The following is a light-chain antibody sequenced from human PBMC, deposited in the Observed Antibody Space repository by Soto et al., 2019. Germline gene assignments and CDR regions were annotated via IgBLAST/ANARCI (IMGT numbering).Light chain of an antibody. CDR3: QQYTGPPTT. J-gene: IGKJ5*01. V-gene: IGKV3-20*01. CDR1: QTVSSNY. CDR2: GAS. Sequence: IVVTQSPGTLSLSPRERATLSLRASQTVSSNYLAWCQQRPGQAPRLLIYGASTRAAGIPDRFSGSGSGTDFTLTITRLEPEDSAVYFCQQYTGPPTTFGQGTRLEI.